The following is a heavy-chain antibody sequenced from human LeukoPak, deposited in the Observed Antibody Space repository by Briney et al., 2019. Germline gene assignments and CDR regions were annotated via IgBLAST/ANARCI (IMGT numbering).Heavy chain of an antibody. CDR1: GGSISSSSYY. D-gene: IGHD6-13*01. Sequence: SGTLSLTCSVSGGSISSSSYYWGWIRQPPGKGLEWIGSIHYSGSTYYNPSLKSRVTISVDTSKNQFSLKLSSVTAADTAVYYCARATRRYSSSSDYWGQGTLVTVSS. J-gene: IGHJ4*02. CDR2: IHYSGST. V-gene: IGHV4-39*07. CDR3: ARATRRYSSSSDY.